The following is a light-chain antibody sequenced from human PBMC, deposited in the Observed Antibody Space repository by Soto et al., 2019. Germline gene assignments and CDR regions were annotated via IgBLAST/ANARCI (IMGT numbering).Light chain of an antibody. CDR3: CSYLGAYTYV. CDR2: DVT. CDR1: SSDVGYYNS. V-gene: IGLV2-11*01. J-gene: IGLJ1*01. Sequence: QSALTQPRSVSESPGQSVTISCTGTSSDVGYYNSVSWYQQHPGRAPKLLLFDVTTRPSGVPDRFSGSKSANTASLTISGLQPEDEADYCCSYLGAYTYVFGTGTKVTVL.